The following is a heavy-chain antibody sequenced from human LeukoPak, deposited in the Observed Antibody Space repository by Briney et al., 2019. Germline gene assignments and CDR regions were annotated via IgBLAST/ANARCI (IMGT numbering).Heavy chain of an antibody. D-gene: IGHD3-22*01. CDR1: GFTLNNAW. CDR2: IKRETDGGTI. V-gene: IGHV3-15*01. CDR3: TTDRYYDNSELQFQH. Sequence: GGSLRLTCAASGFTLNNAWMSWVRQAPGKGLEWLGRIKRETDGGTIDYAAPVKGRFTISRDDSRNTLYLQMDSLKIEDTAVYYCTTDRYYDNSELQFQHWGQGTLVTVSS. J-gene: IGHJ1*01.